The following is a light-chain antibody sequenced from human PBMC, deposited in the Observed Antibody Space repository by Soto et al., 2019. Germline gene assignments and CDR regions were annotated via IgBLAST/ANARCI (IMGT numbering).Light chain of an antibody. CDR3: QQYGSSLRT. CDR2: RAS. Sequence: PGDEVSLSSISSQSLSSRNLAWYHQKPGQAPRLLIYRASSRATGIPDRFSGSGSGTDFTLTISRLEPEDFAVYYCQQYGSSLRTFGQGTKVDI. CDR1: QSLSSRN. V-gene: IGKV3-20*01. J-gene: IGKJ1*01.